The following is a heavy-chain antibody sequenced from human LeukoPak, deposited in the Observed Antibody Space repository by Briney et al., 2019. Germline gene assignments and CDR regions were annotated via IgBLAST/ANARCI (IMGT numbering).Heavy chain of an antibody. D-gene: IGHD3-10*01. CDR1: GFTFSSYA. Sequence: PGGSLRLSCAASGFTFSSYAMSWVRQAPGKGLEWVSAISGSGGSTYYADSVKGRFTISRDNSKNTLYLQMNSLRAEDTAVYYCAKVPGSGSYRDAFDMWGQGTMVTVSS. CDR3: AKVPGSGSYRDAFDM. V-gene: IGHV3-23*01. J-gene: IGHJ3*02. CDR2: ISGSGGST.